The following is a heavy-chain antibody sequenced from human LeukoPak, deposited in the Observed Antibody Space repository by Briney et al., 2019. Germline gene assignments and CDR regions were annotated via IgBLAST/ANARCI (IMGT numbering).Heavy chain of an antibody. J-gene: IGHJ4*02. D-gene: IGHD2-2*01. CDR3: ARHRKYQLLTHFDY. Sequence: KPSETLSLTCTVSGGSISSSSYYWGWIRQTPGKGLEWIGSIYYSGSTYYNPSLKSRVTISVDTSKNQFSLKLSSVTAADTAVYYCARHRKYQLLTHFDYWGQGTLVTVSS. V-gene: IGHV4-39*01. CDR1: GGSISSSSYY. CDR2: IYYSGST.